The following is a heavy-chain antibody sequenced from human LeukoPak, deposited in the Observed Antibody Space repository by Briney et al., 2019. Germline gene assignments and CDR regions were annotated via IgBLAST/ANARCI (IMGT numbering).Heavy chain of an antibody. V-gene: IGHV4-61*01. CDR3: ARVSRDGDNLTNWYFDL. J-gene: IGHJ2*01. CDR2: IYYSGTT. D-gene: IGHD5-24*01. Sequence: PSETLSLTCTVSGGSVSSGSYYWSWIRQPPGKGLEWIGYIYYSGTTNYNPSLKSRVTMSVDTSKNQFSLNLSSVTAADTAVYSCARVSRDGDNLTNWYFDLWGRGTQVTVSS. CDR1: GGSVSSGSYY.